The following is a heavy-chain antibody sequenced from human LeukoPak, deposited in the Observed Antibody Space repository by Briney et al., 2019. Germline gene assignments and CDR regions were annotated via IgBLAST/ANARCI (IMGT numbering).Heavy chain of an antibody. CDR1: GFTFSSYA. Sequence: GGSLRLPCAASGFTFSSYAMSWVRQAPGKGLEWVSAISGSGGSTYYADSVKGRFTISRDNSKNTLYLQMNSLRAEDTAVYYCASDIVVVPAAMWGGIFDYWGQGTLVTVSS. D-gene: IGHD2-2*01. J-gene: IGHJ4*02. V-gene: IGHV3-23*01. CDR2: ISGSGGST. CDR3: ASDIVVVPAAMWGGIFDY.